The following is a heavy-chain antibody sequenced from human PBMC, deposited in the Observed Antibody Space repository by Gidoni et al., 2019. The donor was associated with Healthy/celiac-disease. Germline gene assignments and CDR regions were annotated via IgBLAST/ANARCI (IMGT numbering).Heavy chain of an antibody. Sequence: QVQLVQSGAEVKKPGSSVKVSCKASGGTFSSDAISWVRQAPGQGLEWMGGIIPIFGTANYAQKFQGRVTITADKSTSTAYMELSSLRSEDTAVYYCARIYYDSSGYFIDYYGMDVWGQGTTVTVSS. V-gene: IGHV1-69*06. CDR3: ARIYYDSSGYFIDYYGMDV. J-gene: IGHJ6*02. D-gene: IGHD3-22*01. CDR2: IIPIFGTA. CDR1: GGTFSSDA.